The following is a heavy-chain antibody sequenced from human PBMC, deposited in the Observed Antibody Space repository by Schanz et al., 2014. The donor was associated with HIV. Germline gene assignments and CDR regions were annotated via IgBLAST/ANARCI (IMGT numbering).Heavy chain of an antibody. CDR2: SRVKSDSYAT. V-gene: IGHV3-72*01. D-gene: IGHD5-18*01. Sequence: VQLVESGGGVVQPGRSLRLSCVASGFNFSTYGIHWVRQAPGKGLEWVARSRVKSDSYATEYAASVTGRFTISRDDSKNSVYLQMNSLNIEDTAVYYCRGYRFYYGVDFWGQGTTVTVS. CDR1: GFNFSTYG. J-gene: IGHJ6*02. CDR3: RGYRFYYGVDF.